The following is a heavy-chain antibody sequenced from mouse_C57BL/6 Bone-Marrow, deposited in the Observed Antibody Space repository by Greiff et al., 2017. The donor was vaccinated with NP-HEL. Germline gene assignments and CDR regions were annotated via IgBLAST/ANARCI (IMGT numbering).Heavy chain of an antibody. D-gene: IGHD1-1*01. Sequence: EVKLMESGGGLVKPGGSLKLSCAASGFTFSSYAMSWVRQTPEKRLEWVATISDGGSYTSSPDNVKGRFTISRANAKNNLYLQMSHLKSEDTAMYYCARANYYGSSPFAYWGQGTLVTVSA. J-gene: IGHJ3*01. CDR3: ARANYYGSSPFAY. V-gene: IGHV5-4*03. CDR2: ISDGGSYT. CDR1: GFTFSSYA.